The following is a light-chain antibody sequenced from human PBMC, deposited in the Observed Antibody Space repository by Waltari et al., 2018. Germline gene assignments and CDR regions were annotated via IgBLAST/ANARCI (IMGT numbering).Light chain of an antibody. J-gene: IGLJ3*02. Sequence: QSVLTQPPSVSGAPGQRVTIPCTGSSANIGAPYNVHWYQHLPGTAPKLLIYDDSHRPSGVPDRFSGSKSGTSASLAITGLRAEDEAEYYCQSYDSGLIGVVFGGGTKVTVL. V-gene: IGLV1-40*01. CDR2: DDS. CDR1: SANIGAPYN. CDR3: QSYDSGLIGVV.